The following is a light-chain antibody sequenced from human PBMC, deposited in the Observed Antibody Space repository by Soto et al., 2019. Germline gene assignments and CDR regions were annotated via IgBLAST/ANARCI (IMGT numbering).Light chain of an antibody. CDR2: GAS. CDR3: QQYGSSFWT. V-gene: IGKV3-20*01. J-gene: IGKJ1*01. Sequence: IAFAYSPGALSLSPGERATLSCRASQSVSSSYLAWYQQEPGQAPRLLIYGASSRATGIPDRFSGSGSGTDFTLTISRLETEDFAVYYCQQYGSSFWTFGQGTKVAI. CDR1: QSVSSSY.